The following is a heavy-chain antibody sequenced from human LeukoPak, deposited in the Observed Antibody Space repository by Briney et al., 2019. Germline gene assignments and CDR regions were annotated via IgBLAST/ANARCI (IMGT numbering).Heavy chain of an antibody. CDR2: ISSSSSYI. CDR1: GFTFSSYS. CDR3: ASQKTLDWYFDL. J-gene: IGHJ2*01. V-gene: IGHV3-21*01. Sequence: GGSLRLSCAASGFTFSSYSMNWVRQAPGKGLEWVSSISSSSSYIYYADSVKGRFTISRDNAKNSLYLQMNSLRAEDTAVYYCASQKTLDWYFDLWGRGTLVTVSS. D-gene: IGHD4-23*01.